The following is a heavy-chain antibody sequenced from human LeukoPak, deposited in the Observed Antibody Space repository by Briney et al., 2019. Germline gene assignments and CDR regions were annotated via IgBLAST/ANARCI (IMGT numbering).Heavy chain of an antibody. V-gene: IGHV4-59*01. CDR2: MYYSGST. CDR3: ARLRRAGWLEYYFDY. D-gene: IGHD6-19*01. CDR1: GGSISSYY. Sequence: SETLSLTCTVPGGSISSYYWSWIRQPPGKGLEWIGYMYYSGSTNYNPSLKSRVTISVDTSKHQFSLKLSSVTAADTAVYYCARLRRAGWLEYYFDYWGQGTLVTVSS. J-gene: IGHJ4*02.